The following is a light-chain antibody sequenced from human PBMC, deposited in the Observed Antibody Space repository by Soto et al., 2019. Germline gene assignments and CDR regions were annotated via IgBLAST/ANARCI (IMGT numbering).Light chain of an antibody. CDR3: ISYAGSNKPA. J-gene: IGLJ2*01. Sequence: QSALTQPPSASGSPGQSVAISCSGTSSDVGGYNYVSWYHQHPGKAPKLMIYDVNKRPSGVPDRFSGSKSGNTASLTVSGLQAEDEADYYCISYAGSNKPAFGGGTKLTVL. CDR2: DVN. CDR1: SSDVGGYNY. V-gene: IGLV2-8*01.